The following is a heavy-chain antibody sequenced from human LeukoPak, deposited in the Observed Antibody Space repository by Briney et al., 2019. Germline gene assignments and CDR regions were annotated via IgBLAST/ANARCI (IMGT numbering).Heavy chain of an antibody. V-gene: IGHV3-11*01. CDR2: ISSSGSTI. CDR3: ARVEYIYGYGS. CDR1: GFTFSDYY. Sequence: GGSLRLSCAAYGFTFSDYYMSWIRQAPGKGLEWVSYISSSGSTICYADSVKGRFTISRDNGKNSLSLQMNSLRAEDTAVYYCARVEYIYGYGSWGQGTLVTVSS. D-gene: IGHD5-18*01. J-gene: IGHJ5*02.